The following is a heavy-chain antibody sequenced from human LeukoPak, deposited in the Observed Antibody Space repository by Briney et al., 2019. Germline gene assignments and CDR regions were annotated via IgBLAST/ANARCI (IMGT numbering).Heavy chain of an antibody. CDR1: GFAFSSYS. V-gene: IGHV3-21*01. D-gene: IGHD6-6*01. CDR3: ARDRYSSSHFDY. Sequence: GGSLRLSCAASGFAFSSYSMNWVRQAPGKGLEWVSSISSSSSYIYYADSVKGRFTISRDNAKNSLYLQMNSLRAEDTAVYYCARDRYSSSHFDYWGQGTLVTVSS. J-gene: IGHJ4*02. CDR2: ISSSSSYI.